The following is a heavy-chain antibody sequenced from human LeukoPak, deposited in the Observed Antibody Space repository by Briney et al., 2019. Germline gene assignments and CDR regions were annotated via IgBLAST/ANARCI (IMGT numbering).Heavy chain of an antibody. D-gene: IGHD6-19*01. CDR2: IRSKAYGGTA. J-gene: IGHJ4*02. CDR1: GFTFGDYA. CDR3: TRVPIAVAGYYFDY. V-gene: IGHV3-49*03. Sequence: GGSLRLSCTASGFTFGDYAMSWFRQAPGKGREWVGFIRSKAYGGTAEYAASVKGRFTISRDDSKSIAYLQMNSLKTEDTAVYYCTRVPIAVAGYYFDYWGQGTLVTVSS.